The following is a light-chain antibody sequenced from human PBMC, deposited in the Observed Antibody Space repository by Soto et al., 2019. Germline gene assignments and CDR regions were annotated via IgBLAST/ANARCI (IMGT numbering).Light chain of an antibody. CDR2: DAS. Sequence: EIVLTQSPATLSLSPGERATLSCRASQSVSSYLAWYQQKPGQAPRLLIYDASNRATGIPARFSGSGSGTDFTLTISSLEPEDFAVYYCQQRSNWWTFGQGTRLENK. CDR3: QQRSNWWT. V-gene: IGKV3-11*01. CDR1: QSVSSY. J-gene: IGKJ5*01.